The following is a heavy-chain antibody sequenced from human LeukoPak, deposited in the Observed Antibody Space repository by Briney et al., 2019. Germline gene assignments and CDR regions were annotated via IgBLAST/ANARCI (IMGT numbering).Heavy chain of an antibody. CDR2: IIPILGIA. CDR3: AREGPATAPFGY. D-gene: IGHD2-2*01. Sequence: EASVKVSCKASGGTFSSYTISWVRQAPGQGLEWMGRIIPILGIANYAQKFQGRVTITADKSTSTTYMELSSLRSEDTAVYYCAREGPATAPFGYWGQGTLVTVSS. J-gene: IGHJ4*02. V-gene: IGHV1-69*04. CDR1: GGTFSSYT.